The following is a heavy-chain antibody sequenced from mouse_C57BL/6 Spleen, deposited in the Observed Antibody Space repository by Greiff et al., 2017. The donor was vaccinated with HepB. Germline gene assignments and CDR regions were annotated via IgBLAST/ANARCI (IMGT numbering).Heavy chain of an antibody. J-gene: IGHJ2*01. V-gene: IGHV2-2*01. Sequence: VKLKQSGPGLVQPSQSLSITCTVSGFSLTSYGVHWVRQSPGKGLEWLGVIWSGGSTDYNAAFISRLSISKDNSKSQVFFKRNSLQADDTAIYYSARMLTDGYHDYWGQGTTLTVSS. CDR3: ARMLTDGYHDY. D-gene: IGHD2-3*01. CDR1: GFSLTSYG. CDR2: IWSGGST.